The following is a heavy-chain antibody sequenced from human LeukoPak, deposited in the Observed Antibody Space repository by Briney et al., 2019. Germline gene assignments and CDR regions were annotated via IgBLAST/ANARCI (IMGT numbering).Heavy chain of an antibody. CDR3: AGRRVLDASFDY. CDR2: IYSSDNT. V-gene: IGHV3-66*02. CDR1: GFTVSGNY. J-gene: IGHJ4*02. Sequence: GGSLRLSCAASGFTVSGNYMSWVRQAPGKGLEWVSVIYSSDNTYYIDSVRGRFTISRDNSKNTLYLQMNSLRAEDTAVYYCAGRRVLDASFDYWGQGTLVTVSS. D-gene: IGHD3-16*01.